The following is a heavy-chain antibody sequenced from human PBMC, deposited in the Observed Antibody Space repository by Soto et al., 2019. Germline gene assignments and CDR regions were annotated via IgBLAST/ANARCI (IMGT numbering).Heavy chain of an antibody. V-gene: IGHV3-30*18. CDR2: IAYDGNNK. Sequence: QVQLVESGGGVVQPGRSLRLSCTASGFSSSSYGMHWVRQAPGKGLEWVAVIAYDGNNKYYADSVKGRFTISRDKSKNTLYLQMNSLRAEDTAVYYCAKDKSLYYYGMDVWGRGTTVTVSS. CDR1: GFSSSSYG. J-gene: IGHJ6*02. CDR3: AKDKSLYYYGMDV.